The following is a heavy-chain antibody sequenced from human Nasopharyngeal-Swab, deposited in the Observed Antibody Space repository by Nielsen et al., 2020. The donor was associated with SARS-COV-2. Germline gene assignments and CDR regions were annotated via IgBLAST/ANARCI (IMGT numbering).Heavy chain of an antibody. CDR3: ARDLGGGYCTTINCLGS. CDR1: GFTFNQYY. CDR2: ITPSGGAT. Sequence: ASVKVSCKASGFTFNQYYMHWVRQAPGQGLEWMGVITPSGGATNYARKFQGRVTMTRDPSTSTVYLDLSSLKSEDTAVYFCARDLGGGYCTTINCLGSWGQGTLVTVSS. J-gene: IGHJ1*01. D-gene: IGHD2-8*01. V-gene: IGHV1-46*02.